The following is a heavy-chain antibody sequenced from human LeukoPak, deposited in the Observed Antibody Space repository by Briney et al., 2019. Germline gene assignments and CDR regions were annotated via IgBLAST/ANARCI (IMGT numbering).Heavy chain of an antibody. V-gene: IGHV3-15*01. CDR1: GFTFSNAW. D-gene: IGHD2-21*02. Sequence: GGSLRLSCAASGFTFSNAWMSWVRQAPGKGLEWVGRIKSKTDGGTTDYAAPVKGRFTISRDDSKNTLYLQMNSLKTEDTAVYYCTSRTYCGGDCYLDYWGQGTLVTVSS. CDR2: IKSKTDGGTT. CDR3: TSRTYCGGDCYLDY. J-gene: IGHJ4*02.